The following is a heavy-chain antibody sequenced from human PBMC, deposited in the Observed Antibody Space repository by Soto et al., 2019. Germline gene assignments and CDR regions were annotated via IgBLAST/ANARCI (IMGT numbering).Heavy chain of an antibody. D-gene: IGHD3-22*01. Sequence: SEALSLTCTVSGGSINSGGYYWSWIRQYPGKGLQWIGDIYYSGTTSYNPSLKSRVSISADTSKNQFSLKLKSVTAADTAVYYCARSGHYDSSGYYFDFWGQGTLVTVSS. CDR2: IYYSGTT. CDR1: GGSINSGGYY. CDR3: ARSGHYDSSGYYFDF. J-gene: IGHJ4*02. V-gene: IGHV4-31*03.